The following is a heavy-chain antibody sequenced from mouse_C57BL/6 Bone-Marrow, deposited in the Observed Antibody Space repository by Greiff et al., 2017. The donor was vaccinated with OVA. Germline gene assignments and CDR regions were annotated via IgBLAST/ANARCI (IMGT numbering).Heavy chain of an antibody. CDR3: ARHGSSSAWFAY. J-gene: IGHJ3*01. Sequence: EVKLMESGPGMVKPSQSLSLTCTVTGYSITSGYDWHWIRHFPGNKLEWMGYISYSGSTNYNPSLKSRISITHDTSKNHFFLKLNSVTTEDTATYYCARHGSSSAWFAYWGQGTLVTVSA. CDR2: ISYSGST. V-gene: IGHV3-1*01. CDR1: GYSITSGYD. D-gene: IGHD1-1*01.